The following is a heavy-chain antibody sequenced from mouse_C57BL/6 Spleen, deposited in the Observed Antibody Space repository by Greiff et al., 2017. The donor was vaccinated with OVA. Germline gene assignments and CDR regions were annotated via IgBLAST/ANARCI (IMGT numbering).Heavy chain of an antibody. V-gene: IGHV1-82*01. J-gene: IGHJ4*01. CDR2: IYPGDGDT. Sequence: QVQLQQSGPELVKPGASVKISCKASGYAFSSSWMNWVKQRPGKGLEWIGRIYPGDGDTNYNGKFKGKATLTADKSSSTAYMQLSSLTSDDSAVYFCATSTGPLYAMDYWGQGTSVTVSS. CDR1: GYAFSSSW. CDR3: ATSTGPLYAMDY. D-gene: IGHD4-1*02.